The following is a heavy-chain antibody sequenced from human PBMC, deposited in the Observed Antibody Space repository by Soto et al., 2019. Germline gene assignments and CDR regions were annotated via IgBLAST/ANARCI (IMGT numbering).Heavy chain of an antibody. J-gene: IGHJ6*02. CDR2: INSDGSST. V-gene: IGHV3-74*01. D-gene: IGHD5-18*01. CDR3: ARDSGVDTAMDRIPDYYHYGMDV. Sequence: GGSLRLSCAASGFTFSSYWMHWVRQAPGKGLVWVSRINSDGSSTSYADSVKGRFTISRDNAKNTLYLQMNSLRAEDTAVYYCARDSGVDTAMDRIPDYYHYGMDVWGQGTTVTVSS. CDR1: GFTFSSYW.